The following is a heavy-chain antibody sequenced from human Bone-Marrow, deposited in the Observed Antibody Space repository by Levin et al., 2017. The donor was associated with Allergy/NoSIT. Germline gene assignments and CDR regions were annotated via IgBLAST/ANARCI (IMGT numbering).Heavy chain of an antibody. CDR1: GFIFSDYW. J-gene: IGHJ4*02. D-gene: IGHD1-1*01. CDR3: ARNTGDD. CDR2: INQDGSTE. V-gene: IGHV3-7*01. Sequence: QPGGSLRLSCAASGFIFSDYWMTWVRQAPGKGLEWVANINQDGSTEHYVDSVKGRFTISRDDAKNSLYLQMNSLRAEDTAFYYCARNTGDDWGQGTLVTVSS.